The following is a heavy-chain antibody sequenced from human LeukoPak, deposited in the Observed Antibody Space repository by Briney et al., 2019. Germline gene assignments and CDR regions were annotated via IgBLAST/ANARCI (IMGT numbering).Heavy chain of an antibody. Sequence: GRSLRLSCAASGFTFSSYAMSWVRQAPGKGLEWVSAISGSGGSTYYADSVKGRFTISRDNSKNTLYLQMNSLRAEDTAVYYCAKDSVLTYYYGSGSLDYWGQGTLVTVSS. V-gene: IGHV3-23*01. CDR2: ISGSGGST. CDR3: AKDSVLTYYYGSGSLDY. CDR1: GFTFSSYA. D-gene: IGHD3-10*01. J-gene: IGHJ4*02.